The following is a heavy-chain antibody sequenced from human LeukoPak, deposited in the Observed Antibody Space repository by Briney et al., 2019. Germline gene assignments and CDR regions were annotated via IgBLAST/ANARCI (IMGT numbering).Heavy chain of an antibody. V-gene: IGHV3-7*01. D-gene: IGHD6-6*01. CDR1: GFTFSSYW. J-gene: IGHJ5*02. Sequence: GRSLRLSCAASGFTFSSYWMSWVRQAPGKGLEWVANIKQDGSEKYYVDSVKGRFTISRDNAKNSLYLQVNSLRAEDTAVYYCASGSRGSSSVWFDPWGQGTLVTVSS. CDR2: IKQDGSEK. CDR3: ASGSRGSSSVWFDP.